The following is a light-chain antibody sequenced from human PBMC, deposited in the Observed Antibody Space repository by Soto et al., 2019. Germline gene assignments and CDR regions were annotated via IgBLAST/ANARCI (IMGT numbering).Light chain of an antibody. J-gene: IGKJ3*01. CDR1: RHVYINA. Sequence: VVLTQSPATLSLPPCEPATLSCRASRHVYINALAWYQQKPGRTLTLLIYGASTRPTGIPDRFSATRSGKDFCRALSSVLLEDFADYYCQESGASPFIFGPGTRV. CDR3: QESGASPFI. CDR2: GAS. V-gene: IGKV3-20*01.